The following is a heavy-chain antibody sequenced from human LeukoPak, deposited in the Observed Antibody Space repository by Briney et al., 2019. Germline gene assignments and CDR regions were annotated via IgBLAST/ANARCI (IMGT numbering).Heavy chain of an antibody. CDR1: GGSISSYY. D-gene: IGHD2-8*01. Sequence: PSETLSLTCTVFGGSISSYYWSWIRQPAGKGLEWIGRIYTSGSTNYNPSLKSRVTMSVDTSKIQCSLKLSSVTAADTAVYYCARDLMLRYCTNGVCSYYYYYMDVWGKGTTVTVSS. CDR3: ARDLMLRYCTNGVCSYYYYYMDV. J-gene: IGHJ6*03. CDR2: IYTSGST. V-gene: IGHV4-4*07.